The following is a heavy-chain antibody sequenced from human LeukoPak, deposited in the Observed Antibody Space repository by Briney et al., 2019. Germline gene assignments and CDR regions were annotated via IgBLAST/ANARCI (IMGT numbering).Heavy chain of an antibody. CDR3: ARMRRYSSGLFDY. D-gene: IGHD6-19*01. CDR2: INHSGST. V-gene: IGHV4-34*01. CDR1: GGSFSGYY. Sequence: PSETLSLTCAVYGGSFSGYYWSWLRQPPGKGLEWIGEINHSGSTNYNPSLKSRVTISVDTSKNQFSLKLSSVTAADTAVYYCARMRRYSSGLFDYWGQGTLVTVSS. J-gene: IGHJ4*02.